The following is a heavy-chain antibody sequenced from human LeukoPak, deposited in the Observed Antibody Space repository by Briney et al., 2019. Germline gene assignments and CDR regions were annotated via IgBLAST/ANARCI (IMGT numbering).Heavy chain of an antibody. CDR1: ADSISSYY. J-gene: IGHJ2*01. Sequence: PSETLSLTCTVSADSISSYYWNWIRQPPGKGLEWIGNIYNSGSTDYNPSLKSRVTISVNLSKNQISLNLSSVTAADTAVYYCARDKGPYWYFDLWGRGTLVTVSS. CDR2: IYNSGST. V-gene: IGHV4-59*01. CDR3: ARDKGPYWYFDL.